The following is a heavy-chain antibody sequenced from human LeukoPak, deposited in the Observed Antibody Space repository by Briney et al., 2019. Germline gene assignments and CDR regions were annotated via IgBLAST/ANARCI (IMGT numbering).Heavy chain of an antibody. D-gene: IGHD3-22*01. CDR1: GGSISSGSYY. Sequence: PSETLSLTCTVSGGSISSGSYYWSWIRQPAGKGLEWIGRIYTSGSTNYNPSLKSRVTISVDTSKNQFSLKLSSVTAADTAVYYCARDSYLSSGYLPYYWGQGTLVTVSS. CDR3: ARDSYLSSGYLPYY. CDR2: IYTSGST. V-gene: IGHV4-61*02. J-gene: IGHJ4*02.